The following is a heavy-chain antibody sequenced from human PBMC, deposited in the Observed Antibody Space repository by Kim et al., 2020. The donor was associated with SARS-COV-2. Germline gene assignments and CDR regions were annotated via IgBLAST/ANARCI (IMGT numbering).Heavy chain of an antibody. D-gene: IGHD1-1*01. V-gene: IGHV3-33*05. J-gene: IGHJ4*02. Sequence: GGSLRLSCAASGFTFSSYGMHWVRQAPGKGLEWVAVISYDGSNKYYADSVKGRFTISRDNSKNTLYLQMNSLRAEDTAVYYCARESPPSHGNDNYFDYWGQGTLVTVSS. CDR1: GFTFSSYG. CDR3: ARESPPSHGNDNYFDY. CDR2: ISYDGSNK.